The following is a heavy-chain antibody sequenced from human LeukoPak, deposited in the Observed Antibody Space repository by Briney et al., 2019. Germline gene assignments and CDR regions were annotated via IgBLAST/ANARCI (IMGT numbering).Heavy chain of an antibody. V-gene: IGHV4-34*01. CDR1: GGSFSGYY. D-gene: IGHD3-16*01. CDR3: ARDSGPGGMDV. J-gene: IGHJ6*04. Sequence: SETLSLICAVYGGSFSGYYWSWIRQPPGKGLEWIGSIYYSGSTYYNPSLKSRVTISVDTSKNQFSLKLSPVTAADTAVYYCARDSGPGGMDVWGKGTTVTVSS. CDR2: IYYSGST.